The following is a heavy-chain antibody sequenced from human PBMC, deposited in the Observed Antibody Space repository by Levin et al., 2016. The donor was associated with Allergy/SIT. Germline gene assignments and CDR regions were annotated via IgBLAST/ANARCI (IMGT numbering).Heavy chain of an antibody. CDR2: ISGDGGST. CDR1: GFTFDDYA. CDR3: AKDIAGRFLEWLFAIEYGMDV. V-gene: IGHV3-43*02. D-gene: IGHD3-3*01. J-gene: IGHJ6*02. Sequence: GESLKISCAASGFTFDDYAMHWVRQAPGKGLEWVSLISGDGGSTYYADSVKGRFTISRDNSKNSLYLQMNSLRTEDTALYYCAKDIAGRFLEWLFAIEYGMDVWGQGTTVTVSS.